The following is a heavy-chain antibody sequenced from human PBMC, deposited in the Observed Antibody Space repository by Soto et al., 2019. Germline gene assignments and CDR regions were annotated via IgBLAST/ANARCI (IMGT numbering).Heavy chain of an antibody. V-gene: IGHV3-30-3*01. D-gene: IGHD6-6*01. Sequence: RLSCAASGFTFSSYAMHWVRQAPGKGLEWVAVISYDGSNKYYADSVKGRFTISRDNSKNTLYLQMNSLRAEDTAVYYCASLIAARSQPNYWGQGTLVTVSS. CDR2: ISYDGSNK. CDR1: GFTFSSYA. J-gene: IGHJ4*02. CDR3: ASLIAARSQPNY.